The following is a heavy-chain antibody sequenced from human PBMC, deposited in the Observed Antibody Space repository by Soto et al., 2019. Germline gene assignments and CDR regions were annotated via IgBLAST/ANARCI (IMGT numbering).Heavy chain of an antibody. CDR1: GGSINSINYY. V-gene: IGHV4-39*01. CDR2: IYYSGST. J-gene: IGHJ5*02. D-gene: IGHD3-16*01. CDR3: ARHHRGTYDYTFWFAP. Sequence: SETLSLTCTVSGGSINSINYYWGWIRQPPGKGLEWIGSIYYSGSTYYNESLKSRVTMSVDTSKNQFSLKLNSVTAADSAVYYCARHHRGTYDYTFWFAPWGQGTLVTVSS.